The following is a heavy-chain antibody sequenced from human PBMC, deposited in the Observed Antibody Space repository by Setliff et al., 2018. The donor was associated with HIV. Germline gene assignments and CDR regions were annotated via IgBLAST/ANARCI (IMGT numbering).Heavy chain of an antibody. D-gene: IGHD2-15*01. V-gene: IGHV1-3*01. Sequence: ASVKVSCKASGYTFTDYPVHWVRQAPGQRLEWMGWINAGNGDTKFSEKFQGRVTITRDTSASIAYMELSSLTAADTAVYYCVGPHCSSRGRCYAFDRWGQGTRVTVSS. CDR2: INAGNGDT. CDR3: VGPHCSSRGRCYAFDR. J-gene: IGHJ4*02. CDR1: GYTFTDYP.